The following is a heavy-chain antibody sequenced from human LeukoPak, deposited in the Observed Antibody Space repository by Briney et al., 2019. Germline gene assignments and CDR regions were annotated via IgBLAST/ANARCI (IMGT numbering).Heavy chain of an antibody. CDR3: ARHLGAAGFDY. J-gene: IGHJ4*02. Sequence: SETLSLTCTVSGGSISVSYWSWIRQSPGKGLEWIAYIYSSGSGITNYNTSLMSRVTISVDTSKSQVSLILTSVTAADTAVYYCARHLGAAGFDYWGQGILVTVSS. CDR1: GGSISVSY. D-gene: IGHD6-13*01. CDR2: IYSSGSGIT. V-gene: IGHV4-4*09.